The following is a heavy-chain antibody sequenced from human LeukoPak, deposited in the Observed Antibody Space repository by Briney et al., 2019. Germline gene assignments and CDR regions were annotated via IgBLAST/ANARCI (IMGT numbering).Heavy chain of an antibody. J-gene: IGHJ5*02. V-gene: IGHV3-64*01. Sequence: GGSLRLSCAASGFTFSSYAMHWVRQAPGKGLEYVSAISSNGGSTYYANSVKGRFTISRGNSKNTLHLQMTSLRAEDTAVYYCARSPSYKGWFDPWGQGTLVTVSS. D-gene: IGHD1-14*01. CDR1: GFTFSSYA. CDR2: ISSNGGST. CDR3: ARSPSYKGWFDP.